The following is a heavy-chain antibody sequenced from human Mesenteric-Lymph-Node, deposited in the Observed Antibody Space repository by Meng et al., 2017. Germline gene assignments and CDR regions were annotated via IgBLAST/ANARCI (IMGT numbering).Heavy chain of an antibody. CDR2: ITTGTHDK. J-gene: IGHJ4*02. D-gene: IGHD1-26*01. V-gene: IGHV3-21*05. Sequence: GESLKISCAASGFTFSSYEMNWVRQAPGKGLEWISYITTGTHDKYTDSVKGRFTVPRDNAKNSLYLQMSSLRAEDTAVYYCARTPGASVGKLDYWGQGTLVTVSS. CDR3: ARTPGASVGKLDY. CDR1: GFTFSSYE.